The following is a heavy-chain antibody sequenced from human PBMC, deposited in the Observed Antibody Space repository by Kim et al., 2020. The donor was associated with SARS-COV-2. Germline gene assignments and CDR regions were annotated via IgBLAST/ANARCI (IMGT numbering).Heavy chain of an antibody. CDR3: ARGRGGTTVVTLGLGYYYFCGMEV. CDR2: INHSGST. CDR1: GGSFSGYY. V-gene: IGHV4-34*01. Sequence: SETLSLTCAVYGGSFSGYYWSWIRQPPGKGLEWIGEINHSGSTNYNPSLKSRVTISVDTSKNQFSLKLSSVTAADTAVYYCARGRGGTTVVTLGLGYYYFCGMEVWGQGTTVTVSS. J-gene: IGHJ6*02. D-gene: IGHD4-17*01.